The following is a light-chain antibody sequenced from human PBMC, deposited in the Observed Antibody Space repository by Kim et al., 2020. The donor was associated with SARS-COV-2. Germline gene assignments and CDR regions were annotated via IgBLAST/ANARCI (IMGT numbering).Light chain of an antibody. J-gene: IGKJ1*01. V-gene: IGKV3-20*01. CDR3: QQYRNSTRT. Sequence: SPGERATLSCRASPSISNNYLAWYQQRPGQAPRLLIYGATSRATGIPDRFSGSESGTDFTLTISRLEPEDFALYYCQQYRNSTRTFGQGTKVEIK. CDR2: GAT. CDR1: PSISNNY.